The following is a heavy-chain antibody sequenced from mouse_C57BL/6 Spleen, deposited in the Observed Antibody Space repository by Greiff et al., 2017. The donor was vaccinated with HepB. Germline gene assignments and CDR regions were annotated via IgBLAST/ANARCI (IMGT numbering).Heavy chain of an antibody. V-gene: IGHV1-82*01. D-gene: IGHD2-3*01. Sequence: QVQLKQSGPELVKPGASVKISCKASGYAFSSSWMNWVKQRPGKGLEWIGRIYPGDGDTNYNGKFKGKATLTADKSSSTAYMQLSSLTSEDSAVYFCARTADDGYYPWFAYWGQGTLVTVSA. J-gene: IGHJ3*01. CDR3: ARTADDGYYPWFAY. CDR1: GYAFSSSW. CDR2: IYPGDGDT.